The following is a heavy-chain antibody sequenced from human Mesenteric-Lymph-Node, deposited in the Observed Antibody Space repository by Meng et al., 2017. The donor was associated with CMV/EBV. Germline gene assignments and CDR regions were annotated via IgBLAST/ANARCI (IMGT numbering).Heavy chain of an antibody. J-gene: IGHJ4*02. CDR2: ISGSGGST. V-gene: IGHV3-23*01. CDR1: GFTFSSYG. D-gene: IGHD1-7*01. CDR3: AKEMPTGTTDY. Sequence: GESLKISCVASGFTFSSYGMHWVRQAPGKGLEWVSAISGSGGSTYYADSVKGRFTISRDNSKNTLYLQMNSLRAEDTAVYYCAKEMPTGTTDYWGQGTLVTVSS.